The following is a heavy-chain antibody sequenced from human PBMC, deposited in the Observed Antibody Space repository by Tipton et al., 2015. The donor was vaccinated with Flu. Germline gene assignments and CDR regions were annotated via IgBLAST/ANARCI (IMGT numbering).Heavy chain of an antibody. V-gene: IGHV5-51*01. CDR3: ARKYCSSTSCYNTLDI. CDR2: IYPGDSDT. CDR1: GYSFTSYW. D-gene: IGHD2-2*02. J-gene: IGHJ3*02. Sequence: VQLVQSGAEVKKPGESLKISCKGSGYSFTSYWIGWVRQMPGKGLEWMGIIYPGDSDTRYSPSFQGQVTISADKSISTAYLQWSSLKASDTAMYYCARKYCSSTSCYNTLDIWGQGTMVTVSS.